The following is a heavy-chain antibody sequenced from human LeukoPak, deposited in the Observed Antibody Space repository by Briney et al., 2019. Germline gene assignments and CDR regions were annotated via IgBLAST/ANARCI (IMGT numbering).Heavy chain of an antibody. CDR1: GFTFSSYW. J-gene: IGHJ6*04. Sequence: GGSLRLSCAASGFTFSSYWMSWVRQAPGKGLEWVANIKQDGSEKYYVDSVKGRFTISRDNAKNSLYLKMNSLRAEDTAVYYCAELGITMIGGVWGKGTTVTISS. CDR3: AELGITMIGGV. D-gene: IGHD3-10*02. V-gene: IGHV3-7*01. CDR2: IKQDGSEK.